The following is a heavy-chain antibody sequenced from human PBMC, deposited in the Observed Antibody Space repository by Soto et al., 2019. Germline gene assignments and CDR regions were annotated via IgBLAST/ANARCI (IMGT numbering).Heavy chain of an antibody. V-gene: IGHV3-66*01. J-gene: IGHJ4*02. CDR2: IYSGGST. CDR3: ARVSGYYDSSGYSLDY. CDR1: GFTVSSNY. D-gene: IGHD3-22*01. Sequence: GGSLRLSCAASGFTVSSNYMSWVRQAPGKGLEWVSLIYSGGSTYYADSVKGRFTISRDNSKNTLYLQMNSLRAEDTAVYYCARVSGYYDSSGYSLDYWGQGTLVTVSS.